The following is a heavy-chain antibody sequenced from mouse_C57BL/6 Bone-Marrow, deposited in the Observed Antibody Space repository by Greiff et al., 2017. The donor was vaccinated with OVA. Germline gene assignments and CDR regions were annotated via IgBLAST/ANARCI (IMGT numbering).Heavy chain of an antibody. Sequence: EVMLVESGGGLVKPGGSLKLSCAASGFTFSSYTMSWVRQTPEKRLEWVATISGGGGNTYYPDSVKGRFTISRDNAKNTLYLQMCSLRSEDTALYYCARHRRWLLQIAYWGQGTLVTVSA. J-gene: IGHJ3*01. D-gene: IGHD2-3*01. CDR1: GFTFSSYT. CDR3: ARHRRWLLQIAY. V-gene: IGHV5-9*01. CDR2: ISGGGGNT.